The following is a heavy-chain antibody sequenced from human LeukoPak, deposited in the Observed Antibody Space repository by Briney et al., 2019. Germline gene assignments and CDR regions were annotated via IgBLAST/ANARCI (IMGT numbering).Heavy chain of an antibody. CDR1: GFTFSSYA. D-gene: IGHD4-17*01. V-gene: IGHV3-30-3*01. CDR2: ISYDGSNK. CDR3: ARDITVTTAPL. J-gene: IGHJ4*02. Sequence: GGSLRLSCAASGFTFSSYAMHWVRQAPGKGLEWVAVISYDGSNKYYADSVKGRFTISRDNSKNTLYLQMNSLRAEDTAVYYCARDITVTTAPLWGQGTLVTVSS.